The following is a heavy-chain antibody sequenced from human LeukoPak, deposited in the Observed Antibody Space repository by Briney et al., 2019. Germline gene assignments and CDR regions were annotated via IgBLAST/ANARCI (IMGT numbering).Heavy chain of an antibody. CDR3: TREEAGQWLATFDY. CDR2: IRSKAYGGTT. J-gene: IGHJ4*02. Sequence: PGGSLRLSCTASGFTFGDYAMSWFRQAPGKGLEWVGFIRSKAYGGTTEYAASVKGRFTISRDDSKSIAYLQMNSLKTEDTAVYYCTREEAGQWLATFDYWAQGNLVTVSS. V-gene: IGHV3-49*03. D-gene: IGHD6-19*01. CDR1: GFTFGDYA.